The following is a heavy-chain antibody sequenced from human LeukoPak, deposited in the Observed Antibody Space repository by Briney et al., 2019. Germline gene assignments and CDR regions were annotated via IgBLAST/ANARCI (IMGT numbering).Heavy chain of an antibody. CDR2: ISWNSGRI. J-gene: IGHJ4*02. CDR3: AKDRGDYYGSVSYFDY. Sequence: PGRSLRLSCAASGFTFDDYAMHWVRQAPGKGLEWVSGISWNSGRIGYADSVKGRFTISRDNAKNSLYLQMNSLRAEDTALYYCAKDRGDYYGSVSYFDYWGQGTLVTVSS. D-gene: IGHD3-10*01. CDR1: GFTFDDYA. V-gene: IGHV3-9*01.